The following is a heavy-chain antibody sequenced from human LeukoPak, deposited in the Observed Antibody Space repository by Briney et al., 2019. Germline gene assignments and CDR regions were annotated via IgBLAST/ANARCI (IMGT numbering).Heavy chain of an antibody. CDR2: IKQDGSEK. CDR3: ARFGYCSGGSCYSD. D-gene: IGHD2-15*01. V-gene: IGHV3-7*01. CDR1: GFTFSSYW. J-gene: IGHJ4*02. Sequence: PGGSLRLSCAASGFTFSSYWMSWVRQAPGKGLEWVANIKQDGSEKYYVDSVKGRFTISRDNAKNSLYLQMNSLRAEDTAVYYCARFGYCSGGSCYSDWGQGTLVTVSS.